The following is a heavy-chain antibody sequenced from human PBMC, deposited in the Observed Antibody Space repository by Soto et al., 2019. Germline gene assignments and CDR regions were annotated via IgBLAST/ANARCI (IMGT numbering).Heavy chain of an antibody. V-gene: IGHV4-59*01. CDR1: GGSISSYY. D-gene: IGHD6-13*01. CDR3: ARQIAAPRPVLGAFDV. Sequence: SETLSLTCTVSGGSISSYYWSWIRQPPGKGLEWIGYIYYSGSTNYNPSLKSRVTISVDTSKNQFSLKLSSVTAADTAVYYCARQIAAPRPVLGAFDVWGQGTMVTVSS. CDR2: IYYSGST. J-gene: IGHJ3*01.